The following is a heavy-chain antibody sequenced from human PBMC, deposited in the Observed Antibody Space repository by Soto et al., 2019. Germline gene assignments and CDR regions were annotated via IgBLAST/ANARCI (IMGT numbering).Heavy chain of an antibody. CDR3: ARDPYYYDSSGFSLRYFDS. V-gene: IGHV4-59*01. J-gene: IGHJ4*02. Sequence: TSETLSLTCTVSGGSISTYYLAWIRQPPGKGLEWIGNIYYSGSTNYNPSLESRVTISLDTSKNQFSLKLTSVTAADTALYYCARDPYYYDSSGFSLRYFDSWGQGALVTVSS. D-gene: IGHD3-22*01. CDR1: GGSISTYY. CDR2: IYYSGST.